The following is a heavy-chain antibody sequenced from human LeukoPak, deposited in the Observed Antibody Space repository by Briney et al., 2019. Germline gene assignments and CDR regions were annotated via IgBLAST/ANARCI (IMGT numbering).Heavy chain of an antibody. CDR2: INPNSGDT. D-gene: IGHD3-3*01. CDR3: ARDLGVALDY. V-gene: IGHV1-2*02. Sequence: PWASVKVSCKASGYTFTGYYMHWVRQAPGQGLEWMGWINPNSGDTNYAQKLQGRVTMTTDTSTSTAYMELRSLRSDDTAVYYCARDLGVALDYWGQGTLVTVSS. J-gene: IGHJ4*02. CDR1: GYTFTGYY.